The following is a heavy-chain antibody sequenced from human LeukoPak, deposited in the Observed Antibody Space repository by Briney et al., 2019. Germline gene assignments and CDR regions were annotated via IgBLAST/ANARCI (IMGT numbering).Heavy chain of an antibody. Sequence: PGRSLRLSCAASGFTFNSYGMHWVRQAPGKGLEWVAVISYDGTNKYYADSVKGRFTISRDNSKSTLYLQMNSLRAEDTAVYYCAKPSPTAVTTYYFDYWGQGTLVTVSS. J-gene: IGHJ4*02. V-gene: IGHV3-30*18. CDR2: ISYDGTNK. CDR3: AKPSPTAVTTYYFDY. D-gene: IGHD4-17*01. CDR1: GFTFNSYG.